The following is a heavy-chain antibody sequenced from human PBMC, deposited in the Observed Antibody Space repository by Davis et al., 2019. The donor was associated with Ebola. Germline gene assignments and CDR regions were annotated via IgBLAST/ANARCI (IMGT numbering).Heavy chain of an antibody. D-gene: IGHD4-17*01. CDR2: VILKSGAT. V-gene: IGHV1-2*06. J-gene: IGHJ5*02. CDR1: GYTFTDYN. CDR3: ARRYGDYPGGFDP. Sequence: ASVKVSCKASGYTFTDYNIHWMRQAPGQGLEWLGRVILKSGATNYAQKFQGRVTMTRDTSISTVYMELRSLRSDDTAVYYCARRYGDYPGGFDPWGQGTLVTVSS.